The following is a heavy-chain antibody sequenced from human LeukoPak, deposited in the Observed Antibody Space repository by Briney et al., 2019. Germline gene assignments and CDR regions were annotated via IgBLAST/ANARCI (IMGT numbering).Heavy chain of an antibody. D-gene: IGHD4-17*01. CDR2: ISYDGSNK. J-gene: IGHJ4*02. CDR1: GFTFSSYA. Sequence: GGSLRLSCAASGFTFSSYAMHWVRQAPGKGLEWVAVISYDGSNKYYADSVKGRFTNSRDNSKNTLYLQMNSLRAEDTAVYYCARETYSVYGDYLYYFDYWGQGTLVTVSS. V-gene: IGHV3-30-3*01. CDR3: ARETYSVYGDYLYYFDY.